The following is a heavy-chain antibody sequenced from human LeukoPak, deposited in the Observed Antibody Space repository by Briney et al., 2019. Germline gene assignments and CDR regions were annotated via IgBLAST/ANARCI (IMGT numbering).Heavy chain of an antibody. CDR1: GGTFSSYA. D-gene: IGHD5-18*01. V-gene: IGHV1-69*13. J-gene: IGHJ3*02. CDR2: IIPIFGTA. Sequence: ASVKVSCKASGGTFSSYAISWVRQAPGQGLECMGGIIPIFGTANYAQKFQGRVTITADESTSTAYMELSSLRSEDTAVYYCARELSGYSYGYDAFDIWGQGTMVTVSS. CDR3: ARELSGYSYGYDAFDI.